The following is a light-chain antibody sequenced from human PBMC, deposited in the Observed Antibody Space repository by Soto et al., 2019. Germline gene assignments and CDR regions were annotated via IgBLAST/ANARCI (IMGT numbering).Light chain of an antibody. CDR3: QHYNSYSEA. CDR2: KAS. J-gene: IGKJ1*01. Sequence: DIQMTQYPSTLSGSVGDRVTITFRASQTISSWLAWYQQKPGKAPKLLIYKASTLKSGVPSRFSGSGSGTEFTLTISSLQPDDFATYYCQHYNSYSEAFGQGTKV. V-gene: IGKV1-5*03. CDR1: QTISSW.